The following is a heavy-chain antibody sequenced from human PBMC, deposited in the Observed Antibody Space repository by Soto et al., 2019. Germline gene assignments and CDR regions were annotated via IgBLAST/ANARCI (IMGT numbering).Heavy chain of an antibody. CDR2: ISSSSSTI. J-gene: IGHJ4*02. CDR3: ARDPGDRRIAAAVYYFDY. D-gene: IGHD6-13*01. Sequence: GGSLRLSCAASGFSFSSYSMNWVRQAPGKGLEWVSYISSSSSTIYYADSVKGRFTISRDNAKNSLYLQMNSLRDEDTAVYYCARDPGDRRIAAAVYYFDYWGQGTLVTVSS. V-gene: IGHV3-48*02. CDR1: GFSFSSYS.